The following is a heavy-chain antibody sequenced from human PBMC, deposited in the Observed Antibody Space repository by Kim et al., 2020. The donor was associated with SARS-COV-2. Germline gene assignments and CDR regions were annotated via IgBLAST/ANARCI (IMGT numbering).Heavy chain of an antibody. D-gene: IGHD3-3*01. V-gene: IGHV1-2*02. Sequence: ASVKVSCKASGYTFTGYYMHWVRQAPGQGLEWMGWINPNSGGTNYAQKFQGRVTMTRDTSISTAYMELSRLRSDDTAVYYCARVTYDFWSGYATKYNWFDPWGQGTLVTVSS. CDR1: GYTFTGYY. CDR2: INPNSGGT. J-gene: IGHJ5*02. CDR3: ARVTYDFWSGYATKYNWFDP.